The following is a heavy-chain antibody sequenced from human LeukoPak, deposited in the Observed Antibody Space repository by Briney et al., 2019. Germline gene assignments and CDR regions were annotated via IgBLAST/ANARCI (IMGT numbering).Heavy chain of an antibody. V-gene: IGHV4-34*01. D-gene: IGHD3-3*01. Sequence: SETLSLTCAVYGGSFSGYYWSWIRQPPGKGLEWIGEINHSGSTNYNPSLKSRVTISVDTSKNQFSLKLSSVTAADTAVYYCARVPAGLLEWPIFDYWGQGTLVTVSS. J-gene: IGHJ4*02. CDR2: INHSGST. CDR3: ARVPAGLLEWPIFDY. CDR1: GGSFSGYY.